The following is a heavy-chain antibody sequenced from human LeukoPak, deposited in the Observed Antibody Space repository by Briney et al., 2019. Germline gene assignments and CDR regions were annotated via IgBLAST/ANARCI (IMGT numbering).Heavy chain of an antibody. CDR2: IYSGGST. CDR1: GFTVSSNY. Sequence: PGGPLRLSCAASGFTVSSNYMSWVRQAPGKGLEWVSVIYSGGSTYYADSVKGRFTISRDNSKNTLYLQMNSLRAEDTAVYYCARDPTLSDSTEPDFYYYYGMDVWGQGTTVTVSS. V-gene: IGHV3-66*01. D-gene: IGHD1-14*01. CDR3: ARDPTLSDSTEPDFYYYYGMDV. J-gene: IGHJ6*02.